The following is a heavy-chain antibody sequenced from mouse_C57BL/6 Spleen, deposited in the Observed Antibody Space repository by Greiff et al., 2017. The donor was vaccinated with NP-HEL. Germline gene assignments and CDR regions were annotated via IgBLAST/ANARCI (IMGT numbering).Heavy chain of an antibody. V-gene: IGHV10-3*01. Sequence: GGGLVQPKGSLKLSCAASGFTFNTYAMHWVRQAPGKGLEWVARLRSQSSNYATYYADSVKDRFTISRDDSQSMLYLQMNNLKTEDTAMYYCVRDYSNFPGFAYWGQGTLVTVSA. J-gene: IGHJ3*01. CDR1: GFTFNTYA. D-gene: IGHD2-5*01. CDR3: VRDYSNFPGFAY. CDR2: LRSQSSNYAT.